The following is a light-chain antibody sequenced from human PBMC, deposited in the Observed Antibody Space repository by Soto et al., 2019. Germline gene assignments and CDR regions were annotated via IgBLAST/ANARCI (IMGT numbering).Light chain of an antibody. V-gene: IGLV2-11*01. J-gene: IGLJ1*01. CDR2: DVS. CDR1: SSDVGGYNY. CDR3: CSYAGSYYV. Sequence: QSALTQPRSVCGSPGQSVTISCSGTSSDVGGYNYVSWYQQHPGKAPKLMIYDVSKRPSGVPDRFSGSKSGNTASLTISGLQAEDGADYYCCSYAGSYYVFGTGTKLTVL.